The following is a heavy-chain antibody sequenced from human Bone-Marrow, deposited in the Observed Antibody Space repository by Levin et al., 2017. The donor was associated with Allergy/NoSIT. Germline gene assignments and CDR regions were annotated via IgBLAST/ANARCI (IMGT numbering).Heavy chain of an antibody. V-gene: IGHV3-30*18. CDR3: AKDEGIGASDTWPYGMDV. J-gene: IGHJ6*02. Sequence: SGGSLRLSCAASGFTFSNFGIHWVRQAPGKGLEWVAVISYDGSHKYYADSVKGRFTISRVDSKNTMYLQMNSLRPEDTAVYYCAKDEGIGASDTWPYGMDVWGQGTTVTVSS. D-gene: IGHD1-26*01. CDR2: ISYDGSHK. CDR1: GFTFSNFG.